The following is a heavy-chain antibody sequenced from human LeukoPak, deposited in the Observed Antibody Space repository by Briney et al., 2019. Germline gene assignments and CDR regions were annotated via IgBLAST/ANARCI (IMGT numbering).Heavy chain of an antibody. Sequence: GGSLRLSCAVSGFTFSSYAMTWVRQAPGKGLEWVSGISDSAGSTYYADSVKGRFTVSRDNSKNTVYLEMNSLRAEDTAVYYCARARCSGGSCYSNNWFDPWGQGTLVTVSS. CDR2: ISDSAGST. D-gene: IGHD2-15*01. V-gene: IGHV3-23*01. CDR3: ARARCSGGSCYSNNWFDP. J-gene: IGHJ5*02. CDR1: GFTFSSYA.